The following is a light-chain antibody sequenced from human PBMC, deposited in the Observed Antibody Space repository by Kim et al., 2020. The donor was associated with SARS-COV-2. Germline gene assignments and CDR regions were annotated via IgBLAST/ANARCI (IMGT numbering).Light chain of an antibody. CDR3: QQRSNRPLS. V-gene: IGKV3-11*01. CDR2: DTS. CDR1: QSITTY. Sequence: ETALTQFPATLSLSPGERATLSCRASQSITTYLAWYQQKPGQAPRLIIYDTSNRATGVPARFTGSGSGTDFTLTISSLEPEDFGVYYCQQRSNRPLSFGGGTKLEIK. J-gene: IGKJ4*01.